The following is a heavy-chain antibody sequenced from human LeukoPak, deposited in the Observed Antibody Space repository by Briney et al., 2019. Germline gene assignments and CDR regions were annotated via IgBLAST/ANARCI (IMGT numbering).Heavy chain of an antibody. CDR2: IGVDGGST. D-gene: IGHD3-10*01. CDR1: GFTFDDYA. J-gene: IGHJ4*02. Sequence: GGSLRLSCAASGFTFDDYAMHWVRQAPGKGLEWVSVIGVDGGSTSYADSVKCRFTTPRDNSKNSLYLHMNSLKTRHTALYYFAKDSSYLYYGSGSIAHWGQGTLVTVSS. V-gene: IGHV3-43*02. CDR3: AKDSSYLYYGSGSIAH.